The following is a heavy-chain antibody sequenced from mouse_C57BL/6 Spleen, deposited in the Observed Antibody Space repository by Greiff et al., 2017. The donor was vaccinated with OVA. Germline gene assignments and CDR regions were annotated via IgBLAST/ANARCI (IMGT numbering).Heavy chain of an antibody. J-gene: IGHJ3*01. D-gene: IGHD2-5*01. V-gene: IGHV1-47*01. CDR2: FHPYNDDT. CDR1: GYTFTTYP. CDR3: ARRHYSNSWFAY. Sequence: VKLVESGAELVKPGASVKMSCKASGYTFTTYPIEWMKQNHGKSLEWIGNFHPYNDDTKYNEKFKGKATLTVEKSSSTVYLELSRLTSDDSAVYYCARRHYSNSWFAYWGQGTLVTVSA.